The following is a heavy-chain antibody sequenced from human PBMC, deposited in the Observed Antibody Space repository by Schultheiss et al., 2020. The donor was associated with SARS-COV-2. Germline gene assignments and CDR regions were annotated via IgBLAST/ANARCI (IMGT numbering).Heavy chain of an antibody. V-gene: IGHV3-21*04. CDR3: ARVDY. CDR1: GFTFDDYA. CDR2: ISSSSSYI. Sequence: GGSLRLSCAASGFTFDDYAMHWVRQAPGKGLEWVSSISSSSSYIYYADSVKGRFTISRDNSKNAVYVQVNNLRAGDTAVYYCARVDYWGQGTLVTVSS. J-gene: IGHJ4*02.